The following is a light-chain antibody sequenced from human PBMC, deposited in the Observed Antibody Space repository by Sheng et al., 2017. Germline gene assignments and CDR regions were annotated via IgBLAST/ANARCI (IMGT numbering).Light chain of an antibody. V-gene: IGKV4-1*01. CDR3: QQYYDIPRKA. J-gene: IGKJ1*01. CDR1: QNILYRHNKKNY. CDR2: WAS. Sequence: DIVLTQSPESLAVSLGERVTINCKPSQNILYRHNKKNYLAWYQQKPGQPPKLLIYWASTRESGVPERFSGSGSGTDFTLTISSLQAEDVAVYYCQQYYDIPRKAFGQGTKVEI.